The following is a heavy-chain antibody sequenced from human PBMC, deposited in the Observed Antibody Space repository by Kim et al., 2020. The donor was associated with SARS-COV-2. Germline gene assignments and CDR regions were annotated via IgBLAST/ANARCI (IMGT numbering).Heavy chain of an antibody. CDR2: INAGNGNT. CDR3: ARDWIVSISGYDFYDAFDI. V-gene: IGHV1-3*01. CDR1: GYTFTSYA. Sequence: ASVKVSCKASGYTFTSYAMHWVRQAPGQRLEWMGWINAGNGNTKYSQKFQGRVTITRDTSASTAYMELSSLRSEDTAVYYCARDWIVSISGYDFYDAFDIWGQGTMVTVSS. D-gene: IGHD5-12*01. J-gene: IGHJ3*02.